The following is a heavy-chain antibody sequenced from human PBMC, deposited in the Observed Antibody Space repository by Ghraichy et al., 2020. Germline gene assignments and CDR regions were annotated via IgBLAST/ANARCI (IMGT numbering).Heavy chain of an antibody. Sequence: SETLSLTCTVSGDSVNSETHYWSWIRQPTGKGLVWIAYIYNTGSTDSTPSLKSRVTVSIDTSSNPFSLRLNSVTAADTAVYYCARSVRGRAPDYWGQGTLVTVSS. CDR3: ARSVRGRAPDY. J-gene: IGHJ4*02. CDR1: GDSVNSETHY. V-gene: IGHV4-61*01. D-gene: IGHD3-10*01. CDR2: IYNTGST.